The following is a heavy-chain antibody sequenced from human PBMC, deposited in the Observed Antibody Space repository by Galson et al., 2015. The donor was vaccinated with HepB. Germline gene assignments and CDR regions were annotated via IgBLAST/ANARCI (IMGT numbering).Heavy chain of an antibody. J-gene: IGHJ4*02. CDR1: GYTFTSYG. CDR3: ARDPRLHYDSSGYSFDY. CDR2: ISAYNGNT. Sequence: SVKVSCKASGYTFTSYGISWVRQAPGQGLEWMGWISAYNGNTNYAQKLQGRVTMTTDTSTSTAYMELRSLRSDDTAVYYCARDPRLHYDSSGYSFDYWGQGTLVTVSS. D-gene: IGHD3-22*01. V-gene: IGHV1-18*04.